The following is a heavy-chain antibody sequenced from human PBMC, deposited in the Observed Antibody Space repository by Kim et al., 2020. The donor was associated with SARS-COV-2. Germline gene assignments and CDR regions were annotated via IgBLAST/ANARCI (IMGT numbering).Heavy chain of an antibody. V-gene: IGHV3-9*01. J-gene: IGHJ3*02. CDR2: ISWNSGSI. CDR1: GFTFDDYA. D-gene: IGHD2-15*01. Sequence: GGSLRLSCAASGFTFDDYAMHWVRQAPGKGLEWVSGISWNSGSIGYADSVKGRFTISRDNAKNSLYLQMNSLRAEDTALYYCAKDISHGSTWDSAFDIWGQGTMVTVSS. CDR3: AKDISHGSTWDSAFDI.